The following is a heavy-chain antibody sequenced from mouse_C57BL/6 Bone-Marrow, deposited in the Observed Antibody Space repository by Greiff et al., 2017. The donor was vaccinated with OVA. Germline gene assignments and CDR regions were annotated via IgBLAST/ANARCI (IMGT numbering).Heavy chain of an antibody. J-gene: IGHJ3*01. D-gene: IGHD1-1*01. V-gene: IGHV1-69*01. CDR1: GYTFTSYW. Sequence: QVQLKQPGAELVMPGASVKLSCKASGYTFTSYWMHWVKQRPGQGLEWIGEIDPSDSYTNYNQKFKGKSTLTVDKSSSTAYMQLSSLTSEDSAVYYCARGSTTERVAYWGQGTLVTVSA. CDR2: IDPSDSYT. CDR3: ARGSTTERVAY.